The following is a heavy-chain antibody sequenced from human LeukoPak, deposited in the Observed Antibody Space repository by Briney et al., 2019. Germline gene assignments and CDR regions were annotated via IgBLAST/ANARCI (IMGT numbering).Heavy chain of an antibody. D-gene: IGHD6-13*01. J-gene: IGHJ4*02. CDR1: GFTFSSYW. Sequence: GGSLRLSCVASGFTFSSYWMHWVRQDPRKGLVWVSRINGDGRNINYADSVRGRFTISRDNAKNSLYLQMNSLRAEDTALYYCAKDPSSSWYEAYFDYWGQGTLVTVSS. CDR3: AKDPSSSWYEAYFDY. CDR2: INGDGRNI. V-gene: IGHV3-74*01.